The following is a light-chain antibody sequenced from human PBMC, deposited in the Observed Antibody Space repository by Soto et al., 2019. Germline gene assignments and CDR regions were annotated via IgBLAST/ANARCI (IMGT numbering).Light chain of an antibody. V-gene: IGKV3-15*01. CDR1: QSVSTN. CDR3: QQCNHWPEWT. J-gene: IGKJ1*01. CDR2: GAS. Sequence: EIVMTQSPATLSVSPGERATLSCRASQSVSTNLAWYQQKPGQAPRLLIYGASTRATGIPARFSGSGSGTEFTLTISSLQSEDFAVYYCQQCNHWPEWTFGQGTKVDIK.